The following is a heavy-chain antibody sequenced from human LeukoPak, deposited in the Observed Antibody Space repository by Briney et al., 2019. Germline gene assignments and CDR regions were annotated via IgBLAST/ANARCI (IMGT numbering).Heavy chain of an antibody. D-gene: IGHD3-22*01. V-gene: IGHV3-15*01. CDR3: TSAAPYYYDSSGYYDREYFQH. CDR1: GFTFSNAW. Sequence: PGGSLRLSCAASGFTFSNAWMSWVRQAPWKGLEWVGRIKSKTDGGTTDYAAPVKGRFTISRDDSKNTLYLQMNSLKTEDTAVYYCTSAAPYYYDSSGYYDREYFQHWGQGTLVTVSS. CDR2: IKSKTDGGTT. J-gene: IGHJ1*01.